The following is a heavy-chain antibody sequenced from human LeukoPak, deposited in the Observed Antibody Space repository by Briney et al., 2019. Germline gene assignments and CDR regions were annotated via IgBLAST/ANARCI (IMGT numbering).Heavy chain of an antibody. CDR2: IWYDGSNK. CDR3: ARDGDWDSSCENFDY. CDR1: GFTFSSYG. V-gene: IGHV3-33*01. J-gene: IGHJ4*02. D-gene: IGHD6-19*01. Sequence: GGPLRLSCAASGFTFSSYGMHWVRQAPGKGLEWVAVIWYDGSNKYYADSVKGRFTISRDNSKNTLYLQMNGLRAEDTAVYYCARDGDWDSSCENFDYWGQGTLVTVSS.